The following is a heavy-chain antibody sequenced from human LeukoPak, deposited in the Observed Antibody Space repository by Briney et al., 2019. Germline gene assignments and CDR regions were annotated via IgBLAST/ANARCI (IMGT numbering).Heavy chain of an antibody. CDR3: VRGGPSTWS. Sequence: GGSLRLSCAASGFTFKLYWMHWVRQVPGRRPVWVSRINDDGSDTIYADSVRGRFTISRDDAKNTVYLQMNNLRAEDTAVYYCVRGGPSTWSWGQGTLVTVSS. V-gene: IGHV3-74*01. CDR2: INDDGSDT. J-gene: IGHJ5*02. CDR1: GFTFKLYW. D-gene: IGHD2-15*01.